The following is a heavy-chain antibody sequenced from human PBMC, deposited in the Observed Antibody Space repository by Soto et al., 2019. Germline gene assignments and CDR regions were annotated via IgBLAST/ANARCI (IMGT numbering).Heavy chain of an antibody. CDR1: GGSFSGYY. Sequence: SETLSLTCAVYGGSFSGYYWSWIRQPPGKGLEWIGEINHSGSTNYNPSLKSRVTISVDTSKNQFSLKLSSVTAADTAVYYCARETMVRGVGFDYWGQGTLVTVSS. V-gene: IGHV4-34*01. J-gene: IGHJ4*02. CDR3: ARETMVRGVGFDY. D-gene: IGHD3-10*01. CDR2: INHSGST.